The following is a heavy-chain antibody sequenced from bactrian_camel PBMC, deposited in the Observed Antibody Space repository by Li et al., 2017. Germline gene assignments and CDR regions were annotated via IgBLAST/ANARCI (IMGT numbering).Heavy chain of an antibody. D-gene: IGHD1*01. V-gene: IGHV3S53*01. CDR1: PDNTNC. CDR3: AADLGGDRTRWLLRSYEYMY. J-gene: IGHJ4*01. Sequence: HVQLVESGGGSVQAGGSLRLSCVGSPDNTNCMAWFRQAPGKEREGVAAIDSDGSRSYADSTKGRFTISKDNAKNTLYLQMNSLEPEDTAMYYCAADLGGDRTRWLLRSYEYMYWGQGTQVTVS. CDR2: IDSDGSR.